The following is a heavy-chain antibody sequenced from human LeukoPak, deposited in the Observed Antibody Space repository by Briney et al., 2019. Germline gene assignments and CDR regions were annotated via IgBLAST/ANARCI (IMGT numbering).Heavy chain of an antibody. CDR2: INPNSGGT. CDR1: GYTFTGYY. D-gene: IGHD3-9*01. Sequence: ASVKVSCKASGYTFTGYYMHWVRQAPGQGLEWMGWINPNSGGTNYAQKFQGRVTMTRDTSISTAYMELSRLRSDDTAVYYCARDCGILTGSLNLMSDPWGQGTLVTVSS. V-gene: IGHV1-2*02. J-gene: IGHJ5*02. CDR3: ARDCGILTGSLNLMSDP.